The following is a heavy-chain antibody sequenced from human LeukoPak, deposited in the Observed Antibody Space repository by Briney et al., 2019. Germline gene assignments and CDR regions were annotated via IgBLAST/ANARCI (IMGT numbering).Heavy chain of an antibody. CDR1: GGSIRGGGFY. J-gene: IGHJ5*01. Sequence: SETLSLTCTVSGGSIRGGGFYWSWIRQHPGKGLECLGCISYSGSTYYNPSLKSRLTMSVDTSKTQFSLRLSSLTAADTAVYYCARLSPYLAGYTSSWYDSWGQGTLVTVSS. CDR2: ISYSGST. V-gene: IGHV4-31*03. D-gene: IGHD6-13*01. CDR3: ARLSPYLAGYTSSWYDS.